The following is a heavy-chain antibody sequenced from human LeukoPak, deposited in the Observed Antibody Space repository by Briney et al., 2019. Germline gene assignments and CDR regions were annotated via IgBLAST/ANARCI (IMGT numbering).Heavy chain of an antibody. CDR2: IYWDDGK. V-gene: IGHV2-5*02. CDR1: GFSLSTSGVG. Sequence: ESGPTLVNPTQTLTLTCTFSGFSLSTSGVGVGWIRQPPGKALEWLALIYWDDGKRYSPSLKSRLTITKDTSKNQVILTMTNMDPVDTATYYCAHRPGGGYKIDYWSQGTLVTVSS. D-gene: IGHD5-24*01. J-gene: IGHJ4*02. CDR3: AHRPGGGYKIDY.